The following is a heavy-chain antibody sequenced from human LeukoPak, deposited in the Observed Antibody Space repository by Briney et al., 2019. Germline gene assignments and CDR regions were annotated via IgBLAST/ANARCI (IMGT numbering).Heavy chain of an antibody. J-gene: IGHJ3*02. CDR2: IWYDGSNK. Sequence: PGGSLRLSCAASGFTFSSYAMHWVRQAPGKGLEWVAVIWYDGSNKYYADSVKGRFTISRDNSKNTLYLQMNSLRAEDTAVYYCARGGDFWSGRDAFDIWGQGTMVTVSS. CDR3: ARGGDFWSGRDAFDI. CDR1: GFTFSSYA. V-gene: IGHV3-33*08. D-gene: IGHD3-3*01.